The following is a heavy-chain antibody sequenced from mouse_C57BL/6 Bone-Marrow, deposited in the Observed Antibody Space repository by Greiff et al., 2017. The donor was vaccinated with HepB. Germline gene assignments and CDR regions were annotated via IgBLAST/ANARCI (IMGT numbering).Heavy chain of an antibody. J-gene: IGHJ1*03. CDR3: ARPSYGSSRGYWYFDV. Sequence: QVQLQQSGAELVKPGASVKMSCKASGYTFTTYPIEWMKQNHGKRLEWIGNFHPYNDDTKYNEKLKGKATLTVDKSSSTVYLEHSRLTSDDSAVYYCARPSYGSSRGYWYFDVWGTGTTVTVSS. CDR2: FHPYNDDT. D-gene: IGHD1-1*01. V-gene: IGHV1-47*01. CDR1: GYTFTTYP.